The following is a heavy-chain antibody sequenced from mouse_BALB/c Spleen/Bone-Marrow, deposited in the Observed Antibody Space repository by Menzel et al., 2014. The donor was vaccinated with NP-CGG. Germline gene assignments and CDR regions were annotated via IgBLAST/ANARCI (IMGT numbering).Heavy chain of an antibody. Sequence: VQLQESGAELARPGASVKLSCKASGYTFTSYWMQWVKQRPGQGLEWIGAIYPGDGDTRYTQKFKGKATLTADKSSSTAYMQLSSLASEDSAVCYCAKEGRRACWGQGTLVTVSA. J-gene: IGHJ3*01. D-gene: IGHD3-3*01. CDR2: IYPGDGDT. CDR1: GYTFTSYW. V-gene: IGHV1-87*01. CDR3: AKEGRRAC.